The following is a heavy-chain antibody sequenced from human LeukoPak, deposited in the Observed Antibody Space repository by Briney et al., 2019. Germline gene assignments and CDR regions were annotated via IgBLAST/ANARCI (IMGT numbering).Heavy chain of an antibody. CDR1: GFTFNSYA. CDR3: ARDQLAYSGYDTLFDY. Sequence: GGSLRLSCAASGFTFNSYAIHWVRQAPGKGLEWVAVISYDGSNKYYADSVKGRFTISRDNSKNTLYLQLDSLRPEDTAVYYCARDQLAYSGYDTLFDYWGQGTLVTVSS. CDR2: ISYDGSNK. D-gene: IGHD5-12*01. J-gene: IGHJ4*02. V-gene: IGHV3-30*04.